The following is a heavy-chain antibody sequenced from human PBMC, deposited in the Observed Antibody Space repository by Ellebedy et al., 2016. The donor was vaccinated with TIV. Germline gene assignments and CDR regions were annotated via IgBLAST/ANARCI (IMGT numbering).Heavy chain of an antibody. CDR1: GDSISTNGVA. J-gene: IGHJ3*02. Sequence: QTLSLTCGIPGDSISTNGVAWNWIRQSPSRGLEWLGRTYYRSKWYNDYAVSVKSRITINPDTSKNQFSLHLNSVTPEDTAVYYCVRGRVSAFDIWGQGTMVTVSS. V-gene: IGHV6-1*01. CDR3: VRGRVSAFDI. CDR2: TYYRSKWYN.